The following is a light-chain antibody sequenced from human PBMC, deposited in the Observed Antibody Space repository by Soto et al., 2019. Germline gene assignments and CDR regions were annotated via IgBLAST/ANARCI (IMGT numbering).Light chain of an antibody. V-gene: IGKV1-8*01. Sequence: AIRMTQSPSSFSASTGDRVTITCLASQGISSYLAWYQQKPGKAPKRLIYAASSLQSGVPSRFSGGGSGTDFTLTISSLQPEDFATYYCLQHNSYPWTFGQGTKVDIK. CDR2: AAS. CDR1: QGISSY. CDR3: LQHNSYPWT. J-gene: IGKJ1*01.